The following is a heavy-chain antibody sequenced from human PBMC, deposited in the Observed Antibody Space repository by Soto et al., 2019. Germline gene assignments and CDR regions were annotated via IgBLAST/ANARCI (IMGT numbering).Heavy chain of an antibody. Sequence: SETLSLTCTVSGGPFSSGGYYWSWIRQEPGKGLEWIGYIYYNGDTSYTPSLKGRVTMSLDRSNNQVSLKLSSVTAADTAVYFCARDVAHGYTENVWGQGTMVTVSS. CDR1: GGPFSSGGYY. CDR2: IYYNGDT. J-gene: IGHJ3*01. D-gene: IGHD5-18*01. CDR3: ARDVAHGYTENV. V-gene: IGHV4-30-4*08.